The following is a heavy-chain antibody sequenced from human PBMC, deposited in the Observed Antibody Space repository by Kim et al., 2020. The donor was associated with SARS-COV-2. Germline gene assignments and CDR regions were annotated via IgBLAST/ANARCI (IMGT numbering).Heavy chain of an antibody. J-gene: IGHJ5*02. CDR1: GGTFSSYA. D-gene: IGHD3-22*01. CDR3: ARGTNYYDSSGYPVGWFDP. CDR2: IIPIFGTA. Sequence: SVKVSCKASGGTFSSYAISWVRQAPGQGLEWMGGIIPIFGTANYAQKFQGRVTITADESTSTAYMELSSLRSEDTAVYYCARGTNYYDSSGYPVGWFDPWGQGTLVTVSS. V-gene: IGHV1-69*13.